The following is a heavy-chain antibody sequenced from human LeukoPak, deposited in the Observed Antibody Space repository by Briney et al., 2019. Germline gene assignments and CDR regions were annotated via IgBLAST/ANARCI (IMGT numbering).Heavy chain of an antibody. CDR2: IKQDGSEK. CDR1: GFTFSSYW. D-gene: IGHD2-21*02. V-gene: IGHV3-7*01. J-gene: IGHJ6*02. CDR3: ARVMRGVVVTAIYHYYGMDV. Sequence: GGSLRLSCAASGFTFSSYWMSWVRQAPGKGLEWVANIKQDGSEKYYVDSVKGRFTISRDNAKNSLYLQMNSLRAEDTAVYYCARVMRGVVVTAIYHYYGMDVWGQGTTVTVSS.